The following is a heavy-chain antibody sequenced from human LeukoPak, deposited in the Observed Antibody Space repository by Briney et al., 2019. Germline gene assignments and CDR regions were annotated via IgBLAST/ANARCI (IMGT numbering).Heavy chain of an antibody. CDR2: IYYSGST. J-gene: IGHJ3*02. CDR1: GGSISSGDYY. CDR3: ARDRRALNAFDI. Sequence: SETLSLTCTVSGGSISSGDYYWSWIRQPPGKGLEWIGYIYYSGSTYYNPSLKSRVTISVDTSKNQFSLKLSSVTAADTAVYCSARDRRALNAFDIWGQGTMVTVSS. V-gene: IGHV4-30-4*01.